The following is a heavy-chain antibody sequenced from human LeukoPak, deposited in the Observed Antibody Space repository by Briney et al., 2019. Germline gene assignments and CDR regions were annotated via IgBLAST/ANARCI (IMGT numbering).Heavy chain of an antibody. CDR2: FYSSGSA. Sequence: SETLSLTCTVSGGSITNSYWSWIRQPPGKGLEWIGYFYSSGSATYNPSLKSRVTISVDTSKNQFSLKLSSVTAADTAVYYCARGVYIAAAQYGYWGQGTLVTVSS. D-gene: IGHD6-13*01. CDR3: ARGVYIAAAQYGY. CDR1: GGSITNSY. J-gene: IGHJ4*02. V-gene: IGHV4-59*01.